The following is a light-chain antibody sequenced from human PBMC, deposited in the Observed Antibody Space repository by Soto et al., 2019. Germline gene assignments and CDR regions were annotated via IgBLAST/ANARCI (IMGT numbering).Light chain of an antibody. J-gene: IGKJ1*01. V-gene: IGKV1-17*01. CDR2: DAS. CDR1: ENIRRY. Sequence: DIQMTQSPSSLSASVGDRVTISCRASENIRRYLNWYQQKPGKAPKLLIYDASTLHSGVPSRFSGSGSGTEFTLTISSLQPEDFATYYCLQHNTYPWTFGQGTKVDIK. CDR3: LQHNTYPWT.